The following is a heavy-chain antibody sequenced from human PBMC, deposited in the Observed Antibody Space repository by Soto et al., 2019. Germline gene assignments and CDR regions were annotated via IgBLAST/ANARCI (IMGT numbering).Heavy chain of an antibody. CDR1: GFSFSAYW. CDR3: VRDRPPLGSGYYFEFDS. V-gene: IGHV3-7*03. CDR2: IKKDGSEQ. Sequence: GGSLRLSCAVSGFSFSAYWMSWVRQAPGKGLEWVANIKKDGSEQYYVDSVKGRFTISRDNARNLLYLQMNSLRGEDTAVYYCVRDRPPLGSGYYFEFDSWGQGTLVTVPQ. D-gene: IGHD3-22*01. J-gene: IGHJ4*02.